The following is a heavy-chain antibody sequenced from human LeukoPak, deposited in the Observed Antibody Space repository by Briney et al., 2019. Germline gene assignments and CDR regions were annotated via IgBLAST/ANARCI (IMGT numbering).Heavy chain of an antibody. CDR1: GFTFSSYA. J-gene: IGHJ6*03. D-gene: IGHD6-6*01. Sequence: GGSLRLSCAASGFTFSSYAMHWVRQAPGKGLEWVAVISYDGSNKYYADSVKGRFTISRDNSKNTLYLQMNSLRAEDTAVYYCAKDNLASKGKGGSSSYYYMDVWGKGTTVTVSS. CDR3: AKDNLASKGKGGSSSYYYMDV. V-gene: IGHV3-30-3*01. CDR2: ISYDGSNK.